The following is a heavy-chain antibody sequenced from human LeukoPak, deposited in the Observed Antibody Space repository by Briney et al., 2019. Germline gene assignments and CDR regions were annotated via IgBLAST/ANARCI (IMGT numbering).Heavy chain of an antibody. CDR2: ILSDGSKE. J-gene: IGHJ4*02. CDR3: ARGLGYCSGGSCYSYYFDY. D-gene: IGHD2-15*01. CDR1: GFTFSSYG. V-gene: IGHV3-33*01. Sequence: GRSLRLSCAASGFTFSSYGMHWVRHAPGKGMGWVAVILSDGSKEFYTDSVKGRFTISRDNSKNTLYLQMNSLRAEDTAVYYCARGLGYCSGGSCYSYYFDYWGQGTLVTVSS.